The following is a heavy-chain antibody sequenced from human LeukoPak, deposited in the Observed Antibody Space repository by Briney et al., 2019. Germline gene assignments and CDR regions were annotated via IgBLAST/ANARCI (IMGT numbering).Heavy chain of an antibody. D-gene: IGHD3-22*01. CDR2: INSDGSST. J-gene: IGHJ1*01. V-gene: IGHV3-74*01. CDR1: GFTFSSYW. Sequence: QPGGSLRLSCAASGFTFSSYWMHWVRQAPGKGLVWVSRINSDGSSTSYADSVKGRFTISRDNAKNTLYLQMNSLRAEDTVVYYCARYNYYDSSGYYHWGQGTLVTVSS. CDR3: ARYNYYDSSGYYH.